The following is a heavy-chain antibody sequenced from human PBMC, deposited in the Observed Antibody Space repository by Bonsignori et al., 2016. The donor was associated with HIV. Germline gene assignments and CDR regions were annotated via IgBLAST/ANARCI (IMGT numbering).Heavy chain of an antibody. CDR3: ARLLYSSSWYWGASVNWFDP. J-gene: IGHJ5*02. CDR2: ISAYNGNT. Sequence: WVRQAPGQGLEWMGWISAYNGNTNYAQKLQGRVTMTTDTSTSTAYMELRSLRSDDTAVYYCARLLYSSSWYWGASVNWFDPWGQGTLVTVSS. D-gene: IGHD6-13*01. V-gene: IGHV1-18*01.